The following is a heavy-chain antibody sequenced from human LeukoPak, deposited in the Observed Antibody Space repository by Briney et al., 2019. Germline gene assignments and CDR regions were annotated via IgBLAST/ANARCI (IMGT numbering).Heavy chain of an antibody. CDR3: ATAPHAAMAFDY. J-gene: IGHJ4*02. CDR2: IIPIFGTA. CDR1: GGTFSSYA. V-gene: IGHV1-69*13. D-gene: IGHD5-18*01. Sequence: SVKISCKASGGTFSSYAISWVRQAPGQGLEWMGGIIPIFGTANCAQKFQGRVTITADESTSTAYMELSSLRSEDTAVYYCATAPHAAMAFDYWGQGTLVTVSS.